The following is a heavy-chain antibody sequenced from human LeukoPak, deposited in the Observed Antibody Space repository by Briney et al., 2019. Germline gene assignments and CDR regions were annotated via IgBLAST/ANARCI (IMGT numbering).Heavy chain of an antibody. J-gene: IGHJ4*02. CDR3: ATGLLCSSTSCPDY. Sequence: ASVKVSCKVSGYTLTELSMHWVRQAPGKGLEWMGGFDPEDGEIIYAQKFQGRVTMTEDTSTDTAYMELSSLRSEDTAVYYCATGLLCSSTSCPDYSGQGTLVTVSS. CDR2: FDPEDGEI. D-gene: IGHD2-2*01. V-gene: IGHV1-24*01. CDR1: GYTLTELS.